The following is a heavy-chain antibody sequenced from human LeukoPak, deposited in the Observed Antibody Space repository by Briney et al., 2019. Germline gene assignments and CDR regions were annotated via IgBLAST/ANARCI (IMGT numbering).Heavy chain of an antibody. D-gene: IGHD1-26*01. CDR1: GGSFSGYY. Sequence: SETLPLTCAVYGGSFSGYYWSWIRQPPGKGLEWIGEINHSGSTNYNPSLKSRVTISVDTSKNQFSLKLSSVTAADTAVYYCVRGRIVRYYYYGMDVWGKGTTVTVSS. J-gene: IGHJ6*04. V-gene: IGHV4-34*01. CDR2: INHSGST. CDR3: VRGRIVRYYYYGMDV.